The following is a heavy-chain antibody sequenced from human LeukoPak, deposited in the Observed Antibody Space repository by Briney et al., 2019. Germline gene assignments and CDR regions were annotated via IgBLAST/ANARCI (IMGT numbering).Heavy chain of an antibody. CDR2: ISYDGSNK. J-gene: IGHJ5*02. Sequence: GGSLRLSCAASGFTFSSYAMHWVRQAPGKGLEWVAVISYDGSNKYYADSVKGRFTISRDNSKNTLYLQMSSLRAEDTAVYYCARDSSGWYRYDNWFDPWGQGTLVTVSS. CDR1: GFTFSSYA. D-gene: IGHD6-19*01. V-gene: IGHV3-30*04. CDR3: ARDSSGWYRYDNWFDP.